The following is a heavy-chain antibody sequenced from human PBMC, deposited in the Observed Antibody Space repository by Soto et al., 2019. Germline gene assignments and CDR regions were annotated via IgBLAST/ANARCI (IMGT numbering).Heavy chain of an antibody. V-gene: IGHV1-18*01. CDR3: AGEICVFKWKGVVHDAYDI. J-gene: IGHJ3*02. CDR2: ISAYNGNT. Sequence: ASVKVSCKASGYTFTSYGISWVRQAPGQGLEWMGWISAYNGNTNYAQKLQGRVTMTTDTSTSTAYMELRSLRSDDTAVYYCAGEICVFKWKGVVHDAYDIWGQGSMVPVS. CDR1: GYTFTSYG. D-gene: IGHD3-3*01.